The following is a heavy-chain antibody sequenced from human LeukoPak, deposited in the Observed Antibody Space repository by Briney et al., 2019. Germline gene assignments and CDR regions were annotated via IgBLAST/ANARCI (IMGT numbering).Heavy chain of an antibody. V-gene: IGHV3-74*01. CDR3: ARGPNSNWSGLDF. D-gene: IGHD6-6*01. CDR2: ISPTGSTT. CDR1: GFSFSGHW. Sequence: GGSLRLSCTASGFSFSGHWMHWARQLPGKGLVWVSRISPTGSTTSYAGSVKGRFTVSRDNARNTLYPQVNNLRAEDTAVYYCARGPNSNWSGLDFWGQGTLLTVSS. J-gene: IGHJ4*02.